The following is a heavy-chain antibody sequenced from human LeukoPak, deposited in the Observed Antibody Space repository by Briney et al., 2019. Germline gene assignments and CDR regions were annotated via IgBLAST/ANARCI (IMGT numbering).Heavy chain of an antibody. Sequence: ASAKVSCKASGYTFTGYYMHWVRQAPGQGLEWMGWINPNSGGTNYAQKFQGGVTMTRDTSISTAYMELSRLRSDDTAVYYCARVRGDYVWGSYRRDKDYYYYYYMDVWGKGTTVTVSS. D-gene: IGHD3-16*02. CDR2: INPNSGGT. V-gene: IGHV1-2*02. CDR1: GYTFTGYY. J-gene: IGHJ6*03. CDR3: ARVRGDYVWGSYRRDKDYYYYYYMDV.